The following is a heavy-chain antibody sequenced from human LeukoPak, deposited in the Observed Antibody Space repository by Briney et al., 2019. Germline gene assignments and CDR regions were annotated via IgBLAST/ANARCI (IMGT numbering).Heavy chain of an antibody. Sequence: SETLSLTCTVSGGSISSSSYYWGWIRQPPGKGLEWIGSIYYSGSTYYNPSLKSRVTISVDTSKNQFSLKLSSVTAADTAVYYCARELFGCRFCYYWGQGTLVTVSS. D-gene: IGHD2-21*01. CDR1: GGSISSSSYY. V-gene: IGHV4-39*02. J-gene: IGHJ4*02. CDR3: ARELFGCRFCYY. CDR2: IYYSGST.